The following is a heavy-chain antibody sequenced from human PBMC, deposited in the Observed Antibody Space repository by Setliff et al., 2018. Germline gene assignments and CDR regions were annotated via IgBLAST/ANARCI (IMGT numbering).Heavy chain of an antibody. D-gene: IGHD4-17*01. CDR2: ISSSSSTI. CDR3: ARDNGDYQLFGHAFDI. Sequence: PGGSLRLSCAASGFTFSSYSMNWVRQAPGKGLEWVSYISSSSSTIYYADSVEGRFTISRDNAKNSLYLQMNSLRAEDTAVYYCARDNGDYQLFGHAFDIWGQGTMVTVSS. J-gene: IGHJ3*02. V-gene: IGHV3-48*01. CDR1: GFTFSSYS.